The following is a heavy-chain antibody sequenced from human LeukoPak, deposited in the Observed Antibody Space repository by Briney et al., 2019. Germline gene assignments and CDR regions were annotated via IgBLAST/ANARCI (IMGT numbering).Heavy chain of an antibody. CDR2: ISVSGDST. D-gene: IGHD3-10*01. CDR3: AKVTGSGSYLADAFDI. J-gene: IGHJ3*02. CDR1: GLTFSSYG. Sequence: PGGSLRLSCAASGLTFSSYGMNWVRQAPGKGLEWVSSISVSGDSTYHADAVRGRFTVSRDNSKNTLYLQMKSLRAEDTAVYYCAKVTGSGSYLADAFDIWGHGTVVSVSS. V-gene: IGHV3-23*01.